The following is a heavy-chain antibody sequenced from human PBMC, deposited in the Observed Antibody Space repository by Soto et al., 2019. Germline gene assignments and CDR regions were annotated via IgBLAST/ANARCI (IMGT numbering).Heavy chain of an antibody. CDR2: IIPIFGTA. D-gene: IGHD3-3*01. Sequence: QVQLVQSGAEVKKPGSSVKVSCKASGGTFSSYAISWVRHAPGQGLEWMGGIIPIFGTANYAQKFQGRVTITADKSTSTAYMELSGLRAEDTAVYYCAIHVVRLLEWFLVNYWGQGPLVTVSS. CDR1: GGTFSSYA. V-gene: IGHV1-69*06. J-gene: IGHJ4*02. CDR3: AIHVVRLLEWFLVNY.